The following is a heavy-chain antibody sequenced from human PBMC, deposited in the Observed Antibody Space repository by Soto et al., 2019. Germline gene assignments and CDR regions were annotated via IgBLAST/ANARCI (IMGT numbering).Heavy chain of an antibody. CDR1: GGSISSYY. J-gene: IGHJ6*03. Sequence: SETLSLTCTVSGGSISSYYWSWIRQPPGKGLEWIGYIYYSGSTNYNPSLKSRVTISVDTSKNQFSLKLSSVTAADTAGYYCARQHCSSTSCYARRNYYYYYMDVWGKGTTVTVSS. CDR3: ARQHCSSTSCYARRNYYYYYMDV. D-gene: IGHD2-2*01. CDR2: IYYSGST. V-gene: IGHV4-59*08.